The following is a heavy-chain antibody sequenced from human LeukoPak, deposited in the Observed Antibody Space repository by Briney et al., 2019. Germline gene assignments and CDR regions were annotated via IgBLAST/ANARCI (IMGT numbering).Heavy chain of an antibody. D-gene: IGHD3-10*02. CDR3: TRVFGGSDVSYY. J-gene: IGHJ4*02. Sequence: GRSLRVSCAASGFTFSSDAMHCVRQAPGKGLEWVANIKKDGSQKYYVDSVEGRFTISRDNAKNSLYLQMDSLRADDTAVYYCTRVFGGSDVSYYWGQGTLVTVSS. V-gene: IGHV3-7*03. CDR2: IKKDGSQK. CDR1: GFTFSSDA.